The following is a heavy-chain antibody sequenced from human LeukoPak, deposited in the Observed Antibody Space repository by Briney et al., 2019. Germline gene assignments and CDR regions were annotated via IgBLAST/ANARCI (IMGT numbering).Heavy chain of an antibody. CDR3: ARKVFFQFDN. CDR1: GFTFRKYW. V-gene: IGHV3-7*03. CDR2: IAANGNDK. Sequence: SGGSLRLSCAASGFTFRKYWMAWVRQAPGRGLEWVATIAANGNDKDYEDALQGRFTISRDNARNSLSLRIDSLRAEDTAQYYCARKVFFQFDNWGQGALVTVSS. J-gene: IGHJ4*02.